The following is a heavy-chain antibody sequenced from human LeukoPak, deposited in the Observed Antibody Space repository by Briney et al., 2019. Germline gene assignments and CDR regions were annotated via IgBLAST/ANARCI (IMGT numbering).Heavy chain of an antibody. Sequence: SETLSLTCTVSGGSISPYYWGWIRQPPGKGLEWIGYIYYSGSTNYNPSLKTRLTISLDTSKNQFSLNLSSVTAADTAVYYCARGDTSRTFDYWGQGTLVTVSS. V-gene: IGHV4-59*01. CDR3: ARGDTSRTFDY. J-gene: IGHJ4*02. CDR2: IYYSGST. CDR1: GGSISPYY. D-gene: IGHD6-13*01.